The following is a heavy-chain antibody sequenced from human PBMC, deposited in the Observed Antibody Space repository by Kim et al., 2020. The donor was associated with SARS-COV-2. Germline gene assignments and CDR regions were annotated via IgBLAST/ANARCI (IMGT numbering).Heavy chain of an antibody. V-gene: IGHV4-59*01. Sequence: NPSLNSRVTISGDTSTTRFSLKLTSVTAADTAVYYCARARIAVAGHYFDYWGQGTLVTVSS. D-gene: IGHD6-19*01. J-gene: IGHJ4*02. CDR3: ARARIAVAGHYFDY.